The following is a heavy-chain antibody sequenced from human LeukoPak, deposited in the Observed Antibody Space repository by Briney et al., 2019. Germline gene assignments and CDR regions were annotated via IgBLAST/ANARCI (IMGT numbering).Heavy chain of an antibody. CDR2: ISWNSGSI. D-gene: IGHD3-10*01. J-gene: IGHJ4*02. CDR3: AEDMDVYGSGSLAYYFDY. Sequence: GGSLRLSCAASGFTFDDYAMHWVRQAPGKGLEWVSGISWNSGSIAYADSVKGRFTISRDNAKNSLFLQMNSLRPEDTALYYCAEDMDVYGSGSLAYYFDYWGQGTLVTVSS. V-gene: IGHV3-9*01. CDR1: GFTFDDYA.